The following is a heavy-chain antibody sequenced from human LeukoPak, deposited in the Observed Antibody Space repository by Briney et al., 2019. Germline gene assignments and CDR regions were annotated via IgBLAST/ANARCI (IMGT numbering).Heavy chain of an antibody. CDR3: AREGAAAGSGYHFDY. V-gene: IGHV3-21*01. CDR2: ISSSSSNI. Sequence: GGSLRLSCAASGFTFDDYAMHWVRQAPGKGLEWVSSISSSSSNIYYADSVKGRFTISRDNAKNSLYLQMNSLRAEDTAVYYCAREGAAAGSGYHFDYWGQGTLVAVSS. D-gene: IGHD6-13*01. CDR1: GFTFDDYA. J-gene: IGHJ4*02.